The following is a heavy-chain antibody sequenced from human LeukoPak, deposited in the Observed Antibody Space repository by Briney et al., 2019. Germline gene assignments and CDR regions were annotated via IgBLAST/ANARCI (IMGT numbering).Heavy chain of an antibody. CDR1: GGTFSSYA. CDR3: ARDRPVVAEEYYYYYHGMDV. CDR2: IIPIFGIA. V-gene: IGHV1-69*04. J-gene: IGHJ6*02. Sequence: SVKVSCKASGGTFSSYAISWVRQAPGQGLEWMGRIIPIFGIANYAQKFQGRVTITADKSTSTAYMELSSLRSEDTAVYYCARDRPVVAEEYYYYYHGMDVWGQGTTVTVSS. D-gene: IGHD3-22*01.